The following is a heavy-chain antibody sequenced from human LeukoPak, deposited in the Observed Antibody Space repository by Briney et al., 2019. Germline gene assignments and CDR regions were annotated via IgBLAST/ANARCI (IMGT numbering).Heavy chain of an antibody. CDR2: IYPDDSDT. J-gene: IGHJ4*02. CDR3: ARFGLASSLDY. Sequence: GESLKISCKHSEYSFPNYCIGWVRQMPGKGLEWMGIIYPDDSDTRYSPSFQGQVTISADKSISTSYLQWSGLKASDTAIYYCARFGLASSLDYWGQGTLVTVSS. CDR1: EYSFPNYC. D-gene: IGHD6-13*01. V-gene: IGHV5-51*01.